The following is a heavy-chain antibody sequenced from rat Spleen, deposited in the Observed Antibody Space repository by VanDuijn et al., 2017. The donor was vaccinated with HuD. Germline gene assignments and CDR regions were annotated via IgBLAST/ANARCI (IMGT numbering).Heavy chain of an antibody. D-gene: IGHD1-9*01. V-gene: IGHV5-29*01. Sequence: EVQLVESGGGLVRPGRSLKLSCAASGFSFSNYDMAWVRQAPTKGLEWVATISYGDSSGHSSTYYRDSVKGRFTISRDNAKSTLSLQMDSLRSEDTATYYCARRHYGYTDYFDYWGQGVMVTVSS. CDR1: GFSFSNYD. CDR2: ISYGDSSGHSST. J-gene: IGHJ2*01. CDR3: ARRHYGYTDYFDY.